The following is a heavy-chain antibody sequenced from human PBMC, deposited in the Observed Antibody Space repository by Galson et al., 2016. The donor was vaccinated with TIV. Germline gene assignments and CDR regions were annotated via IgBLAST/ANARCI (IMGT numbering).Heavy chain of an antibody. CDR2: ISPNSGDT. V-gene: IGHV1-2*02. CDR1: GYTFSAYY. CDR3: ARFVYGAYVDY. Sequence: SVKVSCKASGYTFSAYYMHWVRQAPGQGLEWMGWISPNSGDTNYPQKFQGRVTMTRDTSITTAYMELTTLTSDDTAVYYCARFVYGAYVDYWGQGTMVTVSA. D-gene: IGHD4-17*01. J-gene: IGHJ4*02.